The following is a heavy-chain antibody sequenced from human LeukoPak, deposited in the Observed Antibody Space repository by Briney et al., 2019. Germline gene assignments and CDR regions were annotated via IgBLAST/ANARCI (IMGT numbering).Heavy chain of an antibody. Sequence: PGGSLRLSCAASGFTFSSYAMSWVRQAPGKGLEWVSAISGSGGSTYYADSVKGRFTISRDNSKNTLYLQMNSLRAEDTAVYYCAKSKCSSTSCSPGLFDYWGQGTLVTVSS. CDR1: GFTFSSYA. V-gene: IGHV3-23*01. J-gene: IGHJ4*02. D-gene: IGHD2-2*01. CDR3: AKSKCSSTSCSPGLFDY. CDR2: ISGSGGST.